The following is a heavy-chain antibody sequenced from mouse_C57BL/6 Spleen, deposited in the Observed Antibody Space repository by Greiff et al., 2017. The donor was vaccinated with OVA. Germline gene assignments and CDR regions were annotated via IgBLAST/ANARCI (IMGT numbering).Heavy chain of an antibody. D-gene: IGHD2-4*01. V-gene: IGHV1-76*01. CDR3: ARGDYAFDY. Sequence: VQLQQSGAELVRPGASVKLSCKASGYTFTDYYINWVKQRPGQGLEWIARIYPGSGNTYYNEKFKGKATLTAEKSSSTVYMQLSSLTSEDSAVYFCARGDYAFDYWGQGTTLTVSS. CDR1: GYTFTDYY. J-gene: IGHJ2*01. CDR2: IYPGSGNT.